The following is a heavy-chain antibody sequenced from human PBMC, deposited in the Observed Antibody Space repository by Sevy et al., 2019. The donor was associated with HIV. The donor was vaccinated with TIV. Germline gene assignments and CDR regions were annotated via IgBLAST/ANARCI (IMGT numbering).Heavy chain of an antibody. D-gene: IGHD3-10*01. CDR2: IKQDGSEK. V-gene: IGHV3-7*01. Sequence: GGSLRLSCAASGFTFNNYRMSWVRQAPGRGLEWVANIKQDGSEKYNVDSVKGRFTISRDNAKNSMYLQMNSLRAEDTSVYYCEGERGGCDLEGHYFEYWGQGTQVTVSS. J-gene: IGHJ4*02. CDR1: GFTFNNYR. CDR3: EGERGGCDLEGHYFEY.